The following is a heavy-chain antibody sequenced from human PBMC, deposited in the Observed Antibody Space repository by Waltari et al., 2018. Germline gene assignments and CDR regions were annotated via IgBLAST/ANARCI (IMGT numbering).Heavy chain of an antibody. J-gene: IGHJ4*02. D-gene: IGHD3-16*02. CDR1: GFTFSRYA. Sequence: EVQLLESGGGLVQPGGSLRLSCPASGFTFSRYAMSWVRQAPGKGLDWVAAISGSGGSTYYADAVKGRFTISRDNAKNTLYLQMNSLRAEDTAVYYCAKEGYSSATDYWGQGTLVTVSS. CDR3: AKEGYSSATDY. CDR2: ISGSGGST. V-gene: IGHV3-23*01.